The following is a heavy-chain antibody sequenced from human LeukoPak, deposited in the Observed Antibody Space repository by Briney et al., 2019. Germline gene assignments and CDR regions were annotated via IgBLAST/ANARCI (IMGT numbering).Heavy chain of an antibody. D-gene: IGHD5-12*01. Sequence: PSETLSLTRTVSGGSISSYYWSWIRQPPGKGQEWIGYIYYSGSNNYNPSLGSRVTISVDTSKSQFSQTLSSVTAADTAVYYCARLGGYGYFDYWGQGTLVTVSS. V-gene: IGHV4-59*01. CDR3: ARLGGYGYFDY. J-gene: IGHJ4*02. CDR2: IYYSGSN. CDR1: GGSISSYY.